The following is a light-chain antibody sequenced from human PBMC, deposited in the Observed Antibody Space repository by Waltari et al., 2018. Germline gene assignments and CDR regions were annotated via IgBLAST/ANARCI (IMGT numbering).Light chain of an antibody. Sequence: SYVLTQPPSVSVAPGKTARITCGGNHIGDKRVHWYQLKPDQAHLLVIFYDAHRPSGIPERCSGSNSGNTATLTISRVEAGDEADYYCQVWDSDSDHRLFGGGTKLTVL. J-gene: IGLJ2*01. V-gene: IGLV3-21*04. CDR3: QVWDSDSDHRL. CDR2: YDA. CDR1: HIGDKR.